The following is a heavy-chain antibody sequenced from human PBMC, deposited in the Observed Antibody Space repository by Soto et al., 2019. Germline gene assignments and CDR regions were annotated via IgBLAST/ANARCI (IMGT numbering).Heavy chain of an antibody. Sequence: GGSLRLSCAASGFTFSSYGMHWVRQAPGKGLEWVAVISYDGSNKYYADSVKGRFTISRDNSKNTLYLQMNSLRAEDTAVYYCAKAYSSSPRRFDYYYGMDVWGQGTTVTVSS. V-gene: IGHV3-30*18. D-gene: IGHD6-13*01. CDR1: GFTFSSYG. J-gene: IGHJ6*02. CDR2: ISYDGSNK. CDR3: AKAYSSSPRRFDYYYGMDV.